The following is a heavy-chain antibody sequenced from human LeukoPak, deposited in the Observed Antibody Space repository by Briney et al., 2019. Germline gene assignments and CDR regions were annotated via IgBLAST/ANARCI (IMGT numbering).Heavy chain of an antibody. CDR3: ARSDSSSWYTLDV. CDR1: GFTFSTHT. V-gene: IGHV3-48*02. Sequence: GGSLRLSCAASGFTFSTHTMNWVRQAPGKGLEWVSYISSSSSTIYYAESVKGRFTISRDNAKNSLYLQMNSLRDEDTAVYYCARSDSSSWYTLDVWGQGTTVTVSS. J-gene: IGHJ6*02. D-gene: IGHD6-13*01. CDR2: ISSSSSTI.